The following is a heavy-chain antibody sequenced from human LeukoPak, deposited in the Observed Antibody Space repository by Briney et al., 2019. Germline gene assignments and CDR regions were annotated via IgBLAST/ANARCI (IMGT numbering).Heavy chain of an antibody. V-gene: IGHV3-74*01. D-gene: IGHD6-19*01. Sequence: PGGSLILSCAASGFTFSSYWMHWVRQAPGKGLVWVSRINSDGSSTSYADSVKGRFTISRDNAKNTLYLQMNSLRAEDTAVYYCAKGKDSVAGATNDYWGQGTLVTVSS. CDR2: INSDGSST. CDR3: AKGKDSVAGATNDY. CDR1: GFTFSSYW. J-gene: IGHJ4*02.